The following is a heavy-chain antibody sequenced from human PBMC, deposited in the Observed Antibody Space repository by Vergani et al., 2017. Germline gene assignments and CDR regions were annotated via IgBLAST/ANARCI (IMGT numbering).Heavy chain of an antibody. CDR3: ARSYYGSGDYYNVHDY. V-gene: IGHV1-69*02. CDR2: IIPILGIA. Sequence: QVQLVQSGAEVKKPGSSVKVSCKASGGTFSSYTISWVRQAPGQGLEWMGRIIPILGIANYAQKFQGRVTITADKSTSTAYMELSSLRSEGTAVYYCARSYYGSGDYYNVHDYWGQGTLVTVSS. J-gene: IGHJ4*01. D-gene: IGHD3-10*01. CDR1: GGTFSSYT.